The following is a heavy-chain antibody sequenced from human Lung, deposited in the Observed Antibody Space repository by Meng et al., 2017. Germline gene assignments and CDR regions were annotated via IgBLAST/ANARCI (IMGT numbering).Heavy chain of an antibody. J-gene: IGHJ4*02. Sequence: QLHHGGAGLLNPSVTLSLACAVDGGSFSGYYWSWIRQPPGKGLEWIGEIIDSGSTSYNPSLKSRVTISVDTSKNQFSLRVTSVTAADRAVYYCVRRTYSSGWYFDYWGQGTLVT. D-gene: IGHD6-19*01. CDR3: VRRTYSSGWYFDY. V-gene: IGHV4-34*12. CDR1: GGSFSGYY. CDR2: IIDSGST.